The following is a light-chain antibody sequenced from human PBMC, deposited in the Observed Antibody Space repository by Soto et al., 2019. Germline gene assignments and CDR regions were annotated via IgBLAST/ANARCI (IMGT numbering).Light chain of an antibody. CDR2: DAS. CDR3: QEHNS. CDR1: QNVNRY. Sequence: ETVLTQSPATLSLSPGERATLSCGASQNVNRYVAWYQQKPGQAPRLLIYDASTRAAGVPARFSGSGSGTDFSLSISSLEPEDFAVYYCQEHNSFGGGTKVDIK. J-gene: IGKJ4*01. V-gene: IGKV3-11*01.